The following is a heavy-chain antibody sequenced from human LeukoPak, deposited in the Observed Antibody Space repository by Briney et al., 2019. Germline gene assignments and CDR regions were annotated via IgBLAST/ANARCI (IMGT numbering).Heavy chain of an antibody. V-gene: IGHV3-23*01. Sequence: GGSLRLSCAASGFTFSSSAMSWVRQVPGKGLEWVSGISASGGSTSYADSVRGRFTISRDNSRSTLYLQMNSLRPEDTAIYYCAREGYYGSGSPPSLYFDYWGQGTLVTVSS. CDR1: GFTFSSSA. D-gene: IGHD3-10*01. CDR2: ISASGGST. J-gene: IGHJ4*02. CDR3: AREGYYGSGSPPSLYFDY.